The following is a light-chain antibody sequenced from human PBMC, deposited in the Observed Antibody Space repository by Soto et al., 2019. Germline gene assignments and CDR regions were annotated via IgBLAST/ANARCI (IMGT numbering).Light chain of an antibody. CDR3: QQRYDWPWT. CDR1: QSVSDY. J-gene: IGKJ1*01. CDR2: DVS. V-gene: IGKV3-11*01. Sequence: IVLTQSPAIMSLSPGESASLSCRASQSVSDYLAWYQQKPGQAPRLFIYDVSKRATGIPARFSGSGSGTDFTLTISSLEPEDSAVYFCQQRYDWPWTFGLGTKVEI.